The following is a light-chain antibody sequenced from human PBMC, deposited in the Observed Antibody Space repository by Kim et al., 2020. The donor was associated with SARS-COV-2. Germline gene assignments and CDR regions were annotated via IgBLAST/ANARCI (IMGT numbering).Light chain of an antibody. CDR3: QAWDSSTVV. V-gene: IGLV3-1*01. Sequence: SYELTQPPSVSVSPGQTASITCSGDKLGDKYACWYQQKPGQSPVLVIYQDSKRPSGIPERFSGSNSGNTATLTISGTHAMDEADYYCQAWDSSTVVFGGGTQLNVL. CDR1: KLGDKY. J-gene: IGLJ2*01. CDR2: QDS.